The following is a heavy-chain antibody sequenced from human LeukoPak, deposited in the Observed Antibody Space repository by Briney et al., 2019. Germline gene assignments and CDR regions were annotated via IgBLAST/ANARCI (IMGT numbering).Heavy chain of an antibody. J-gene: IGHJ3*02. CDR3: ANFVGATPDAFDI. V-gene: IGHV3-23*01. Sequence: GGSLRLSXAASGFTFSSYAMSWVRQAPGKGLEWVSAISGSGGSTYYADSVKGRFTISRDNSKNTLYLQMNSLRAEDTAVYYSANFVGATPDAFDIWGQGTMVTVSS. CDR2: ISGSGGST. D-gene: IGHD1-26*01. CDR1: GFTFSSYA.